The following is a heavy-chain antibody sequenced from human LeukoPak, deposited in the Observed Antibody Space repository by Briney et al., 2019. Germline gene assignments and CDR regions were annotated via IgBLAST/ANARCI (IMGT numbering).Heavy chain of an antibody. Sequence: GASVKVSCKASGYTFTGYYMHWVRQAPGQGLEWMGRINPNSGGTNYAKKFQGRVTMTRDTSISTAYMELSRLRSDDTAVYYCARDRGLPVATIAALDYWGQGTLVTVSS. CDR1: GYTFTGYY. D-gene: IGHD5-12*01. CDR3: ARDRGLPVATIAALDY. J-gene: IGHJ4*02. V-gene: IGHV1-2*06. CDR2: INPNSGGT.